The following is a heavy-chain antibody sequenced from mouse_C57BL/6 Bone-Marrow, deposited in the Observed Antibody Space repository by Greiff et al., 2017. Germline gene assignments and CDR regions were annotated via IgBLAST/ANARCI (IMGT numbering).Heavy chain of an antibody. V-gene: IGHV1-62-2*01. J-gene: IGHJ4*01. CDR2: FYPGSGSI. D-gene: IGHD2-4*01. Sequence: QVQLQQSGAELVKPGASVKLSCKASGYTFTEYTIHWVKQRSGQGLEWIGWFYPGSGSIKYNEKFKDKVTLTADKSSSTVDMELSRVTSKYSAVYFCAIHIYYEYEDAMDYWGQGTSVTVSS. CDR3: AIHIYYEYEDAMDY. CDR1: GYTFTEYT.